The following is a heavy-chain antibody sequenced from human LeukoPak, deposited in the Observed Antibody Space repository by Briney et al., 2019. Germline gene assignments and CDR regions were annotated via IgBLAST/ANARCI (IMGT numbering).Heavy chain of an antibody. J-gene: IGHJ4*02. V-gene: IGHV4-39*07. CDR2: IYYSGST. CDR1: GGSISSSSHY. CDR3: ARGGYSYGTFFDY. D-gene: IGHD5-18*01. Sequence: SVTLSLTCTVSGGSISSSSHYWGWIRQPPGKGLEWIGSIYYSGSTYYNPSLKSRVTISVDTSKNQFSLKLSSVTAADTAVYYCARGGYSYGTFFDYWGQGTLVTVSS.